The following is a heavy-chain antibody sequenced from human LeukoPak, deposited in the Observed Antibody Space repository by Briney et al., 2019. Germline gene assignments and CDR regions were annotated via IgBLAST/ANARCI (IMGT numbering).Heavy chain of an antibody. CDR1: GFTFSSYG. Sequence: GGSLRLSCAATGFTFSSYGMHWVRQAPGKGLEWVAVISYDGSNKYYADSVKGRFTISRDNSKNTLYLQMNSLRAEGTAVYYCAKGQGLDIVVVPAAMFPLFYWGQGTLVTVSS. CDR3: AKGQGLDIVVVPAAMFPLFY. V-gene: IGHV3-30*18. D-gene: IGHD2-2*03. CDR2: ISYDGSNK. J-gene: IGHJ4*02.